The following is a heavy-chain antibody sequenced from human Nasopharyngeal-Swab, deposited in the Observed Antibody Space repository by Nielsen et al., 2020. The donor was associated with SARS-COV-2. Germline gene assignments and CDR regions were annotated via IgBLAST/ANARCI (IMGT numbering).Heavy chain of an antibody. CDR3: ASPSPHSIAAGHYYYMDV. CDR1: GYTFTSYD. CDR2: MNPNSGNT. D-gene: IGHD6-13*01. J-gene: IGHJ6*03. Sequence: ASVKVSCKASGYTFTSYDINWVRQATGQGLEWMGWMNPNSGNTGYAQKFQGRVTMTRNTSISTAYMELSSLRSEDTAVYYCASPSPHSIAAGHYYYMDVWGKGTTVTVSS. V-gene: IGHV1-8*01.